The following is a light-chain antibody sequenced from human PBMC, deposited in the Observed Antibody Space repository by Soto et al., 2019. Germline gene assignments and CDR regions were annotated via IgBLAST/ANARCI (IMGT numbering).Light chain of an antibody. CDR3: LQVYSFPRT. CDR1: QDIGGS. CDR2: AAS. Sequence: IQMTQSPSSVCASAGDRSAITCRASQDIGGSLAWFQQKPGKAPHYLIQAASITQTGDPSRFSASGSGTKFILTNNNLHPEDCASYFCLQVYSFPRTFGLGTKVDIK. V-gene: IGKV1-12*01. J-gene: IGKJ1*01.